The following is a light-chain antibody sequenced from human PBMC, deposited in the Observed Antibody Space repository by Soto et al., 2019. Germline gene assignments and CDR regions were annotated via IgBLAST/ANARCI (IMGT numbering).Light chain of an antibody. CDR1: QSVSNNY. V-gene: IGKV3-20*01. CDR3: QQYGSSGT. CDR2: CES. Sequence: LKQSPGTLSLSTEESATLSCRTKQSVSNNYLARYQQKPGQTPMLLIYCESNSATGIPDRFSGSGSGTDFTLTIIRLEDEDFAVYYCQQYGSSGTFGEGTKVDIK. J-gene: IGKJ4*02.